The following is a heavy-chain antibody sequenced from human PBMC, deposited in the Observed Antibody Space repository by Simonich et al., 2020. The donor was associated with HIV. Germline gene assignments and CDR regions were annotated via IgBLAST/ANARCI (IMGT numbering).Heavy chain of an antibody. J-gene: IGHJ4*02. CDR3: ARRDRELILYFDY. CDR1: GGSFSGYY. V-gene: IGHV4-34*01. Sequence: QVQLQQWGAGLLKPSETLSLTCAFYGGSFSGYYWSWIRQPPGKGLEWIWEINHSGITNYKSSLNSRATISVDKSKYQFSLKLSSVTAADTAIYYCARRDRELILYFDYWGQGNLVTVSS. CDR2: INHSGIT. D-gene: IGHD3-3*01.